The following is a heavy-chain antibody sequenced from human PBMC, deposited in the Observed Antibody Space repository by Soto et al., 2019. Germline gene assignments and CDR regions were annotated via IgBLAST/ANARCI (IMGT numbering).Heavy chain of an antibody. CDR3: AKDMHGNGECYFDY. J-gene: IGHJ4*02. D-gene: IGHD4-17*01. V-gene: IGHV3-30*18. CDR1: GFTFSSYG. CDR2: ISYDGSKK. Sequence: QVRLVESGGGVVQPGRSLRLSCAASGFTFSSYGMHWVRQAPGKGLEWVAVISYDGSKKYYADSVKGRFTISRDNSKSTLFLQLNILRADDTAVYHCAKDMHGNGECYFDYWGQGSVVTVSS.